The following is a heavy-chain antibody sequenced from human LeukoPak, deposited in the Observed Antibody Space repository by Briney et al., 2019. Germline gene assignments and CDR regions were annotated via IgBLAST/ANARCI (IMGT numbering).Heavy chain of an antibody. CDR3: ARVGLYSSGWYYFDY. V-gene: IGHV3-74*01. CDR1: GFTFSSYW. Sequence: GGSVRLSCAACGFTFSSYWMLWLRHAPGKGLVWVTRINSDGSSTNYADSVKGRFTISRDNAKNTLYLQLNSLRAEDEAVYYCARVGLYSSGWYYFDYWGQGTLVTVSS. D-gene: IGHD6-19*01. CDR2: INSDGSST. J-gene: IGHJ4*02.